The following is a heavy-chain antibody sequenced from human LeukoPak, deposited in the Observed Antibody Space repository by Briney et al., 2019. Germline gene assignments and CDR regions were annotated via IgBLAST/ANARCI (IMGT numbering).Heavy chain of an antibody. CDR3: ARTRHCSGGSCPNWFDP. D-gene: IGHD2-15*01. J-gene: IGHJ5*02. V-gene: IGHV1-2*02. CDR2: INPNSGGT. CDR1: GYTFTGYY. Sequence: ASVKVSCKASGYTFTGYYMHWVRQAPGQGLEWMGWINPNSGGTNYAQKFRGRVTMTRDTSISTAYMELSRLRSDDTAVYYCARTRHCSGGSCPNWFDPWGQGTLVTVSS.